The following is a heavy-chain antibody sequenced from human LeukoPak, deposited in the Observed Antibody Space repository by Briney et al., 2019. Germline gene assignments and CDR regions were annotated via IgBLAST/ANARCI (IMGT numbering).Heavy chain of an antibody. D-gene: IGHD2-2*01. J-gene: IGHJ4*02. CDR3: ARDRPIVVVPAAVLSD. CDR1: GYTFTSYG. Sequence: ASVNVSCKASGYTFTSYGISWVRQAPGQGLEWMGWISAYNGNTNYAQKLQGRVTMTTDTSTSTAYMELRSLRSDDTAVYYCARDRPIVVVPAAVLSDWGQGTLVTVSS. CDR2: ISAYNGNT. V-gene: IGHV1-18*01.